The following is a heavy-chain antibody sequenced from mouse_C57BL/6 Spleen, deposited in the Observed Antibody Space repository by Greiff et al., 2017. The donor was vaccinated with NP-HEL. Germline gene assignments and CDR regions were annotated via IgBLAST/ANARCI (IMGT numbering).Heavy chain of an antibody. D-gene: IGHD4-1*01. CDR2: IYPGDGDT. J-gene: IGHJ2*01. V-gene: IGHV1-80*01. CDR1: GYAFSSYW. Sequence: QVQLQQSGAELVKPGASVKISCKASGYAFSSYWMNWVKQRPGKGLEWIGQIYPGDGDTNYNGKFKGKATLTADTSSSTAYMQLSSLTSEDSAVYSCATPLTGTPGYFDYWGQGTTLTVSS. CDR3: ATPLTGTPGYFDY.